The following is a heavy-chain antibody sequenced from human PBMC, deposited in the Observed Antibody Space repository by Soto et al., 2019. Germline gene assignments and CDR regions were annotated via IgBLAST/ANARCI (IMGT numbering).Heavy chain of an antibody. CDR1: GGSFSGYY. CDR3: ARSPLRSGYSYCRYSFDY. Sequence: QVQLQQWGAGLLKPSETLSLTCAVYGGSFSGYYWSWIRQPPGKGLEWIGEINHSGSTNYNPSFKARVTLSVHPSKHQFALMLSSVTAADTEGYYCARSPLRSGYSYCRYSFDYLGQGTLVTVCS. D-gene: IGHD5-18*01. J-gene: IGHJ4*02. CDR2: INHSGST. V-gene: IGHV4-34*01.